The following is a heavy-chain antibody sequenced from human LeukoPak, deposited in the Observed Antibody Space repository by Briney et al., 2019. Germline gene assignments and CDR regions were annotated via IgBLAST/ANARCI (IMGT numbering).Heavy chain of an antibody. CDR1: GYMFTTSF. D-gene: IGHD3-16*01. Sequence: ASVKVSCKASGYMFTTSFMHWVRQAPGQGLEWMGVINPSGTSTDYAQKFQGRVTITADQSTSTTYMALSSLKSEDTATYYCTTRACHAGGCSSSFYYYYGLHFWGQGTTVSVSS. J-gene: IGHJ6*02. V-gene: IGHV1-46*01. CDR2: INPSGTST. CDR3: TTRACHAGGCSSSFYYYYGLHF.